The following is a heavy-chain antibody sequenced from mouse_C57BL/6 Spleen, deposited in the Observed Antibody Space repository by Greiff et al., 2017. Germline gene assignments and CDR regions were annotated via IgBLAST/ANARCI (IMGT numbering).Heavy chain of an antibody. CDR3: ARRSTMVTTLYYYAMDY. CDR1: GYTFTGYW. J-gene: IGHJ4*01. Sequence: QVQLQQSGAELMKPGASVKLSCKATGYTFTGYWIEWVKQRPGHGLEWIGEILPGSGSTNYNEKFKGKATFTADTSSNTAYMQLSSLTTEDSAIYYCARRSTMVTTLYYYAMDYWGQGTSVTVSS. CDR2: ILPGSGST. V-gene: IGHV1-9*01. D-gene: IGHD2-1*01.